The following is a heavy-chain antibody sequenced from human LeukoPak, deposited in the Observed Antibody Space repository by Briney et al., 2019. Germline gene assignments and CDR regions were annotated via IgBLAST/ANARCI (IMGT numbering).Heavy chain of an antibody. J-gene: IGHJ4*02. Sequence: GGSLRLSCAASGFTFSSYSMNWVRQAPGKGLERVSSISSSSSYIYYADSVKGRFTISRDNAKNSLYLQMNSLRAEDTAVYYCARVDYITGTTSQSPTSSFDYWGQGTLVTVSS. CDR1: GFTFSSYS. CDR3: ARVDYITGTTSQSPTSSFDY. CDR2: ISSSSSYI. D-gene: IGHD1-7*01. V-gene: IGHV3-21*01.